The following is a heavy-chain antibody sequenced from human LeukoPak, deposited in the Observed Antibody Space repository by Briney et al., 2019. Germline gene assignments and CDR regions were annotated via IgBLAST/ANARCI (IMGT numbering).Heavy chain of an antibody. D-gene: IGHD6-19*01. V-gene: IGHV3-23*01. Sequence: GGSLRLSCAASVVTFSSHAMSWVRQAPGKGLEWVSSVTDSGGSTYYADSVRGRFTITRDNSKNTLYLQMSGLRAEDKALYYCAKDKPSSGCSFDYWGPGTLVTVSS. CDR3: AKDKPSSGCSFDY. CDR2: VTDSGGST. CDR1: VVTFSSHA. J-gene: IGHJ4*02.